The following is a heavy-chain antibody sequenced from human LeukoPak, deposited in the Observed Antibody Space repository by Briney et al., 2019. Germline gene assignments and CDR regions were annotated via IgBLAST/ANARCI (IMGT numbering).Heavy chain of an antibody. V-gene: IGHV1-69*13. Sequence: ASVKVSCKASGGTFSSYAINWVRQAPGQGLEWMGGIIPIFGTANYAQKFQGRVTITADESTSTAYMELSSLRSEDTAVYYCASRRGVTTPPHFDYWGQGTLVTVSS. CDR2: IIPIFGTA. D-gene: IGHD4-17*01. CDR3: ASRRGVTTPPHFDY. CDR1: GGTFSSYA. J-gene: IGHJ4*02.